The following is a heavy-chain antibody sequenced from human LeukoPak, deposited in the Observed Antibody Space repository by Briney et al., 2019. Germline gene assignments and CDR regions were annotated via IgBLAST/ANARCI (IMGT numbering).Heavy chain of an antibody. Sequence: GGSLRLSCAASGFTVSGNYMNWIRQAPGKGLEWVSVIYSGGSTFYAASVKGRFTISRDNSKNTLYLQMTSMRAEDTAVYYCASSGTVYDLRYYFDYWGQGTLVTVSS. CDR1: GFTVSGNY. D-gene: IGHD1-26*01. J-gene: IGHJ4*02. CDR3: ASSGTVYDLRYYFDY. CDR2: IYSGGST. V-gene: IGHV3-53*01.